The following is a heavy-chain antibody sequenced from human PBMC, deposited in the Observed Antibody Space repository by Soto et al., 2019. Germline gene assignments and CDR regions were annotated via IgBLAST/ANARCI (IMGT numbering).Heavy chain of an antibody. D-gene: IGHD5-12*01. CDR2: IYSSGST. V-gene: IGHV3-53*01. Sequence: PWGSLRLSCAASGFNVSTNYMSWVRQAPGKGLEWGSVIYSSGSTYYADSVKGRFTISRDNSKNTLYLQMNSLRAEDTAVYYCAKALVATTGTFGYWGQGTLVTVSS. J-gene: IGHJ4*02. CDR3: AKALVATTGTFGY. CDR1: GFNVSTNY.